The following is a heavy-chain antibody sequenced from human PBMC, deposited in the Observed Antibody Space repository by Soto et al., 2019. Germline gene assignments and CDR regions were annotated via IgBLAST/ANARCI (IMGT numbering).Heavy chain of an antibody. CDR3: ARDRRGGRGSDLNWFDP. V-gene: IGHV1-3*05. Sequence: QVQLVQSGAEEKKPGASVKVSCKASGYTFTSYAMHWVRQAPGQRLEWMGWINAGNGNTKYSQKFQGRVTITRDTSASTAYMELSSLRSEDTAVYYCARDRRGGRGSDLNWFDPWGQGTLVTVSS. J-gene: IGHJ5*02. CDR1: GYTFTSYA. D-gene: IGHD3-10*01. CDR2: INAGNGNT.